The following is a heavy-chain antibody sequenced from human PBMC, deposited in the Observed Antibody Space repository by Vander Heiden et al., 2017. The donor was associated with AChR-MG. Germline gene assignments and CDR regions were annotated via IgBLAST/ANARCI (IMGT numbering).Heavy chain of an antibody. J-gene: IGHJ4*02. V-gene: IGHV1-2*02. D-gene: IGHD1-26*01. CDR1: CDTFTGYY. Sequence: QVPLVSFGAEVPNPAASVMVSCMAPCDTFTGYYMHWVRQAPGQGLEWMGWSNPNSGGTNYAQKFQGRVTMTRDTSISTAYMELSRLRSDDTAVYYCAREWWELGDAFDYWGQGTLVTVSS. CDR2: SNPNSGGT. CDR3: AREWWELGDAFDY.